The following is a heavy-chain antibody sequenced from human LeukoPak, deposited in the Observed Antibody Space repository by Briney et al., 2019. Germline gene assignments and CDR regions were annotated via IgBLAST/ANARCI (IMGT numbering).Heavy chain of an antibody. D-gene: IGHD3-9*01. V-gene: IGHV3-23*01. Sequence: PGGSLRLSCAASGFPFSSYAMSWVPQAPGKGLECVSAISGSGGSTYYADSVKGRFTISRDNSKNTLYLQMDSLRAEDTAVYYCAKDLTPTIPDAFDIWGQGTMVTVSS. CDR1: GFPFSSYA. CDR3: AKDLTPTIPDAFDI. CDR2: ISGSGGST. J-gene: IGHJ3*02.